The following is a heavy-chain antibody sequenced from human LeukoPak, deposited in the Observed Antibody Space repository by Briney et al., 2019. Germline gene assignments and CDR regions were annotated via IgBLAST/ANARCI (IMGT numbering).Heavy chain of an antibody. CDR2: LYSDGRT. D-gene: IGHD3-10*01. V-gene: IGHV3-53*05. CDR1: GFTVNSNY. Sequence: GGSLRLSCAASGFTVNSNYMNWVRQAPGKGLEWVSVLYSDGRTYYADSVKGRFTISRDTSKKALYLQMNSLRTEDTAVYFCARGLTAIRGIEYSYYGMDVWGQGTTVTVSS. J-gene: IGHJ6*02. CDR3: ARGLTAIRGIEYSYYGMDV.